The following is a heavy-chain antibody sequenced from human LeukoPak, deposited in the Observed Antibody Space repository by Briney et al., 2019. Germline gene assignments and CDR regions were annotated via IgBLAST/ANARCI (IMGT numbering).Heavy chain of an antibody. Sequence: ASVKVSCKASAYTFTGYYMHWVRQAPGQGLEWVGWINPNSGGTNYAQKLQGRVTMTTDTSTSTAYMELRSLRSDDTAVYYCARAYYGGNSGPEYFQHWGQGTLVTVSS. CDR2: INPNSGGT. V-gene: IGHV1-2*02. D-gene: IGHD4-23*01. J-gene: IGHJ1*01. CDR3: ARAYYGGNSGPEYFQH. CDR1: AYTFTGYY.